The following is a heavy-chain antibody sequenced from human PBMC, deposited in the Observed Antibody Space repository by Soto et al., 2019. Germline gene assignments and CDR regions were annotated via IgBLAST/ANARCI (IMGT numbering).Heavy chain of an antibody. V-gene: IGHV3-30-3*01. D-gene: IGHD2-15*01. CDR2: IAYDGSNA. Sequence: GGSLRLSCASSGFTFRNHAMHWVRQAPGKGLECLAVIAYDGSNAFYRDSVKGRFTISRDNSKNTLYLHMNSLRSEDTGVYYCARGDREDILVVVGARPGEYGIDIWGQGTTVTVSS. J-gene: IGHJ6*02. CDR1: GFTFRNHA. CDR3: ARGDREDILVVVGARPGEYGIDI.